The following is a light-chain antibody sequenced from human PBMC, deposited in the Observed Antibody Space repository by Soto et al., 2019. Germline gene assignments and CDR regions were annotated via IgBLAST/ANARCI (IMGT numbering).Light chain of an antibody. V-gene: IGKV3-20*01. CDR3: QQYGRSSYT. Sequence: EIVLTQSPGTLSLSPGERVTLSCRASQSVSSSYLAWYQQKPGQAPRLLIYGASSRATGIPDRFSGSGSGTDFTLTISRLEPEDFAVYSCQQYGRSSYTFGQGTKLEIK. CDR1: QSVSSSY. J-gene: IGKJ2*01. CDR2: GAS.